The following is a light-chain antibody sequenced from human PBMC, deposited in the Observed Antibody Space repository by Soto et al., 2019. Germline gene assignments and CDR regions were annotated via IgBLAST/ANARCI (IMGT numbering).Light chain of an antibody. V-gene: IGLV1-44*01. J-gene: IGLJ1*01. CDR3: SSDAGSGIYV. CDR1: SSNIESNT. Sequence: QSALTQPPSASGTPGQRVTISCSGSSSNIESNTVYWYQQLPGMAPRLLIHTNDRRPSGVPDRFPGSKSGTSASLAISGLQSEDEADYYCSSDAGSGIYVFGTGTKVTVL. CDR2: TND.